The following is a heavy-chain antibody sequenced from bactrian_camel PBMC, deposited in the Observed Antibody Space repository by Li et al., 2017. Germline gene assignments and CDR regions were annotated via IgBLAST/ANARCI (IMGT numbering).Heavy chain of an antibody. CDR1: GYTNRRYC. D-gene: IGHD7*01. CDR2: IDPDGNT. Sequence: HVQLVESGGGSVQAGGSLRLSCAASGYTNRRYCMGWYHQAPGKEREAVADIDPDGNTSYRDSVKGRFNISQGNTKNMVFLQMNSLKPDDTAMYYCAATPLARGGSCHAGDFHYWGQGTQVTVSS. J-gene: IGHJ6*01. CDR3: AATPLARGGSCHAGDFHY. V-gene: IGHV3S53*01.